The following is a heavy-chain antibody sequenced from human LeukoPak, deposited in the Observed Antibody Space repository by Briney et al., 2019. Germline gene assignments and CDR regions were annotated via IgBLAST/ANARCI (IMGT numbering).Heavy chain of an antibody. CDR1: GDTFSNYA. CDR3: ARGGWFGEGPLYYYYYYMDV. J-gene: IGHJ6*03. Sequence: SSVKVSCKASGDTFSNYAINWVRQPPGQGLEWMGGIIPICCSTKYAQKFQGRVTITADTSTSTAYMELSSMRSEDTAVYYCARGGWFGEGPLYYYYYYMDVWGKGTTVTVSS. CDR2: IIPICCST. D-gene: IGHD3-10*01. V-gene: IGHV1-69*06.